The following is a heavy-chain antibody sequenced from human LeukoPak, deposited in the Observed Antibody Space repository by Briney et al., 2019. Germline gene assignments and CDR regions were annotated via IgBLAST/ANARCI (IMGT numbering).Heavy chain of an antibody. CDR2: ISSSGSTI. J-gene: IGHJ4*02. CDR1: GFTFSSYE. V-gene: IGHV3-48*03. Sequence: GGSLRLSCAASGFTFSSYEMNWVRQAPGKGLECVSYISSSGSTIYYADSVKGRFTISRDNAKNSLYLQMNSLRAEDTAVYYCARALGSLNYWGQGTLVTVSS. CDR3: ARALGSLNY. D-gene: IGHD3-10*01.